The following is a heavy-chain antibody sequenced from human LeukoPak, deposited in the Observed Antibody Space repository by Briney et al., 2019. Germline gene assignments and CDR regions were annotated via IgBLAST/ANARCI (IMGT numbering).Heavy chain of an antibody. Sequence: GGSLRLSCAASGFTLRSYWMHWVRQAPGEGLVWVSRINIDGRSTSYADSVKGRFTISRDNAKNTLYLQMNSLRVEDTAVYYCARDREVATVFDYWGQGTLVTVSS. CDR3: ARDREVATVFDY. CDR1: GFTLRSYW. D-gene: IGHD5-12*01. J-gene: IGHJ4*02. CDR2: INIDGRST. V-gene: IGHV3-74*01.